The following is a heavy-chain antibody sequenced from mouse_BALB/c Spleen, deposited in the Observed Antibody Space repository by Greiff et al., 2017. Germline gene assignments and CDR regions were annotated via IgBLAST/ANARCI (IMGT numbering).Heavy chain of an antibody. Sequence: QVQLQQSGAELVRPGTSVKISCKASGYTFTNYWLGWVKQRPGHGLEWIGDIYPGGGYTNYNEKFKGKATLTADTSSSTAYMQLSSLTSEDSAVYFCARRGTARATDAMDYWGQGTSVTVSS. D-gene: IGHD3-2*01. CDR1: GYTFTNYW. CDR3: ARRGTARATDAMDY. CDR2: IYPGGGYT. V-gene: IGHV1-63*02. J-gene: IGHJ4*01.